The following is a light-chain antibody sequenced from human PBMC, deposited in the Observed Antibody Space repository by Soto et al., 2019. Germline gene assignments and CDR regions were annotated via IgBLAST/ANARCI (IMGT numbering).Light chain of an antibody. CDR3: QQYNSFSYT. Sequence: DIQMTQSPSTLSASVGDRVTITCRASESISTWLAWYQQKPGKSPKLLIYGASNLERGVPSRFSGSGSGTEFTLTISSLQPDDFSTYYCQQYNSFSYTFGPGTK. CDR2: GAS. J-gene: IGKJ2*01. V-gene: IGKV1-5*01. CDR1: ESISTW.